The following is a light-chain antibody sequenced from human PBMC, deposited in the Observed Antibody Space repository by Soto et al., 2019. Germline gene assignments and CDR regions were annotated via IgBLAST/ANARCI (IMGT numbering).Light chain of an antibody. CDR3: SSYTSRSTLV. V-gene: IGLV2-14*01. CDR1: SSDVGGYNY. Sequence: QSVLTQPASVSGSPGQSITISCTGTSSDVGGYNYVSWYQQHPGKAPKLMIYDVSNRPSGVSNRFSCSKSGNTASLTISGLQAEDEADYYCSSYTSRSTLVFGTGTKVTVL. CDR2: DVS. J-gene: IGLJ1*01.